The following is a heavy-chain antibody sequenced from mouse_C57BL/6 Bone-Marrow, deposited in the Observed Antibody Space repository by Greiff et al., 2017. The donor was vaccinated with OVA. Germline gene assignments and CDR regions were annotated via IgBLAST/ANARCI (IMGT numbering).Heavy chain of an antibody. V-gene: IGHV1-26*01. CDR3: ARPRLRRSFAY. CDR2: INPNNGGT. Sequence: EVQLQQSGPELVKPGASVKISCKASGYTFTDYYMNWVKQSHGKSLEWIGDINPNNGGTSYNQKFKGNATLTVDKSSSTAYMELRSLTSEDSAVYYCARPRLRRSFAYWGQGTLVTVSA. J-gene: IGHJ3*01. CDR1: GYTFTDYY. D-gene: IGHD2-4*01.